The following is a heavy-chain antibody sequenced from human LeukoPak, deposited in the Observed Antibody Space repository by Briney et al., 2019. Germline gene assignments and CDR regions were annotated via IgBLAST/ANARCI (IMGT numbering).Heavy chain of an antibody. D-gene: IGHD3-10*01. V-gene: IGHV3-11*01. Sequence: GGSLRLSCAASEFVFSDYYMSWVRQAPGKGLEWVSYISSGGDTKYYADSVKGRFNISRDNAKNSLYLQMNNLRAEDRAGYYCAREMGGDCGSGTFFDLWGQGNMVTVSS. CDR1: EFVFSDYY. CDR3: AREMGGDCGSGTFFDL. J-gene: IGHJ4*02. CDR2: ISSGGDTK.